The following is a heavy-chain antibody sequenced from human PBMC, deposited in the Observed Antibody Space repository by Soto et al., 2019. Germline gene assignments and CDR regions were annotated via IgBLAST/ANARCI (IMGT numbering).Heavy chain of an antibody. CDR3: AREWEMRDYYYGLDI. CDR1: GYTFTTYG. V-gene: IGHV1-18*01. D-gene: IGHD1-26*01. Sequence: GASVKVSCKASGYTFTTYGISWVRQAPGQGLEWMGWISGYNGHTKYAQKFQGRVTMTTDTSTSTVYMYLRSLRSDDTAVYYGAREWEMRDYYYGLDIWVQGTTVTVS. J-gene: IGHJ6*02. CDR2: ISGYNGHT.